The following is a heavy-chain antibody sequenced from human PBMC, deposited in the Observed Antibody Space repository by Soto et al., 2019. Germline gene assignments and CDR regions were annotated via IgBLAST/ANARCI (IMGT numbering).Heavy chain of an antibody. V-gene: IGHV4-34*02. CDR2: VNHSGEA. D-gene: IGHD3-10*01. Sequence: QVELQQWGAGLLKPSETLSLTCGVYGGSFRNYYWIWVRQPPGKGLEWIGEVNHSGEATYNPSLQSRITISLDTSNNQFSLKMTSVTAADTAMYFCTWAERFPRSWFDPWGQGTQVTVSS. J-gene: IGHJ5*02. CDR3: TWAERFPRSWFDP. CDR1: GGSFRNYY.